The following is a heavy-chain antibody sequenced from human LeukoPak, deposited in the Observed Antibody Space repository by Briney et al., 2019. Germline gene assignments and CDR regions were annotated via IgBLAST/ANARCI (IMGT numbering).Heavy chain of an antibody. CDR1: GFSYYTSW. J-gene: IGHJ4*02. V-gene: IGHV3-7*01. Sequence: GGSLRLSCAASGFSYYTSWMSWVRQAPGKGLEWVANIKEDGSEKYYVDSVKGRFTISRDNAKDSLYLQMDRLRAEDTAVYYCARCSGTFRRFDYWGQGSLIIVCS. CDR3: ARCSGTFRRFDY. D-gene: IGHD1-26*01. CDR2: IKEDGSEK.